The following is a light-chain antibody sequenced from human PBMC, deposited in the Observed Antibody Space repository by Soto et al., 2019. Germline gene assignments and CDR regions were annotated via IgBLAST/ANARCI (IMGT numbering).Light chain of an antibody. Sequence: QSALTQPASVSGSLGQSITVSCTGTSSDVGGSKYVSWYQQHPGKAPKVMIYDVTNRPSGISVRFTGSKSGNTASLTISGLQAEDEADYYCSSHPSSGTWVFGGGTKLTVL. CDR2: DVT. CDR1: SSDVGGSKY. V-gene: IGLV2-14*01. J-gene: IGLJ3*02. CDR3: SSHPSSGTWV.